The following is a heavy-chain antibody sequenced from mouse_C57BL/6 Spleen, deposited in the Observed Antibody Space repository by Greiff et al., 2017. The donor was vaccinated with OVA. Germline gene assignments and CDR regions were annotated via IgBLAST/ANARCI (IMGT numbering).Heavy chain of an antibody. CDR1: GYTFTDYY. V-gene: IGHV1-75*01. Sequence: QVQLKESGPELVKPGASVKISCKASGYTFTDYYINWVKQRPGQGLEWIGWIFPGSGSTYYNEKFKGKATLTVDKSSSTAYMLLSSLTSEDSAVYFCARYGTTVERYFDVWGTGTTVTVSS. D-gene: IGHD1-1*01. CDR3: ARYGTTVERYFDV. J-gene: IGHJ1*03. CDR2: IFPGSGST.